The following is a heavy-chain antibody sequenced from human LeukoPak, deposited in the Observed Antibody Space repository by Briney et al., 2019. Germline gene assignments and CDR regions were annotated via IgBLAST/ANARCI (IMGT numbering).Heavy chain of an antibody. V-gene: IGHV3-23*01. Sequence: GGSLRLSCAVSGITLSNYGMSWVRQAPGKGLEWVAGTSDSGGKTNYADSVKGRFTISRDNPKNTLYLQMNSLRAEDTAAYFCAKRGVVIRVILVGFHKEAYYFDSWGQGALVTVSS. D-gene: IGHD3-22*01. CDR2: TSDSGGKT. J-gene: IGHJ4*02. CDR3: AKRGVVIRVILVGFHKEAYYFDS. CDR1: GITLSNYG.